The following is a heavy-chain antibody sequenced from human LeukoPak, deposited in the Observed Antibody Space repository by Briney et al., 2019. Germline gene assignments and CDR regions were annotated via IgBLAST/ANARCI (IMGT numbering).Heavy chain of an antibody. CDR1: GFTFSSYG. CDR2: ISGSGGST. V-gene: IGHV3-23*01. J-gene: IGHJ4*02. Sequence: GGSLRLSCAASGFTFSSYGMSWVRQAPGKGLEWVSSISGSGGSTYYADSVKGRFIISRDNSKNTLYLQMNSLRAEDTAVYYCAKYYYGSGSYFDYWGQGTLVTVSS. CDR3: AKYYYGSGSYFDY. D-gene: IGHD3-10*01.